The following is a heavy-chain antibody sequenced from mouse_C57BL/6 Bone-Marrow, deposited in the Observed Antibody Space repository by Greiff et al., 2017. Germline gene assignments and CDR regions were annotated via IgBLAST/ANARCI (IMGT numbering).Heavy chain of an antibody. Sequence: EVQVVESGADLVKPGASLKLSCAASGFTFSSYGMSWVRQTPDKRLEWVATISSGGSYTYYPDSVKGRFTISRDNSTNTLYLQLSSLTSDDTAMYCGEREGLLGHYWGKGAS. V-gene: IGHV5-6*01. CDR1: GFTFSSYG. CDR2: ISSGGSYT. CDR3: EREGLLGHY. J-gene: IGHJ4*01. D-gene: IGHD3-1*01.